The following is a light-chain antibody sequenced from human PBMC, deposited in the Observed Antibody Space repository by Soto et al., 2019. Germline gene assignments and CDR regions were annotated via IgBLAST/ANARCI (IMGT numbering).Light chain of an antibody. CDR2: KAS. CDR1: QTISSW. J-gene: IGKJ1*01. Sequence: DIQMTQSPSTLSASVGDRVTITCRASQTISSWLAWYQQKPGKAPKLLIYKASTLKSGVPSRFSGSGSETEFTLTISSLQPDDFATYYCQQYDSYSWTFGQGTKVDIK. V-gene: IGKV1-5*03. CDR3: QQYDSYSWT.